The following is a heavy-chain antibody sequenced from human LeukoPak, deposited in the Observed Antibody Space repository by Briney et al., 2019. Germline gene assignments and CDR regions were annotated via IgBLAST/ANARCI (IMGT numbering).Heavy chain of an antibody. D-gene: IGHD5-18*01. Sequence: SETLSLTCAVYGGSFSGYYWSWIRQPPGKGLEWIGYIYYSGSTNYNASLTNRVTISVDTSKNQFSLKLSSVTAADTAVYYCARQDTAMAKFDYWGQGTLVTVSS. CDR1: GGSFSGYY. V-gene: IGHV4-59*08. CDR3: ARQDTAMAKFDY. J-gene: IGHJ4*02. CDR2: IYYSGST.